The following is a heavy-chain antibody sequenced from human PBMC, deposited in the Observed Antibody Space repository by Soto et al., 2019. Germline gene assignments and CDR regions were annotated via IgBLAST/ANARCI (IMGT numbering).Heavy chain of an antibody. D-gene: IGHD3-22*01. CDR2: ISYDGSNK. Sequence: GGSLRLSCAASGFTFSSYAMHWVRQAPGKGLEWVAVISYDGSNKYYADSVKGRFTISRDNSKNTLYLQMNSLRAEDTAVYYCARERGETYYYDSSGYYPVGGAFDIWGQGTMVTVSS. CDR1: GFTFSSYA. CDR3: ARERGETYYYDSSGYYPVGGAFDI. V-gene: IGHV3-30-3*01. J-gene: IGHJ3*02.